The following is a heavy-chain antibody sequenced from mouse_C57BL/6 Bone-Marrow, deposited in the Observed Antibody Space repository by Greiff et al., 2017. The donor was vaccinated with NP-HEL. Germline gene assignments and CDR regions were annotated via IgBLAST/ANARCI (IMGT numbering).Heavy chain of an antibody. J-gene: IGHJ4*01. Sequence: EVQLVESGGDLVKPGGSLKLSCAASGFTFSSYGMSWVRQTPDKRLEWVATISSGGSYTYYPDSVKGRFTISRDNAKNTLYLQMSSLKSEDTAMYYCARLEDYDWAMDYWGQGTSVTVSS. CDR1: GFTFSSYG. V-gene: IGHV5-6*01. CDR3: ARLEDYDWAMDY. CDR2: ISSGGSYT. D-gene: IGHD2-4*01.